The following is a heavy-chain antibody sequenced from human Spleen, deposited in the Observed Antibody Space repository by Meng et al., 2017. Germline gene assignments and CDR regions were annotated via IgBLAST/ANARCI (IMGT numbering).Heavy chain of an antibody. V-gene: IGHV1-69*04. D-gene: IGHD3-22*01. J-gene: IGHJ3*02. CDR1: GGIFSNYV. CDR2: IIPILGIA. Sequence: SVKVSCKALGGIFSNYVISWVRQAPGQGLEWMGRIIPILGIANYAQKFQGRVTITADKSTSTAYMELSSLRSEDTAVYYCASYDSSGYDVYDAFDIWGQGTMVTVSS. CDR3: ASYDSSGYDVYDAFDI.